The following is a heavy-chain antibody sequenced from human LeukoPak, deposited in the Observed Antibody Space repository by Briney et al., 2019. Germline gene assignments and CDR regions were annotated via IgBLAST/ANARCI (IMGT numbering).Heavy chain of an antibody. D-gene: IGHD2-2*02. CDR1: GYTFTSYD. V-gene: IGHV1-46*01. CDR3: ARGGRDQLLYTYFDY. CDR2: INPSGGST. J-gene: IGHJ4*02. Sequence: ASVKVSCKASGYTFTSYDINWVRQATGQGLEWMGIINPSGGSTSYAQKFQGRVTMTRDMSTSTVYMELSSLRSEDTAVYYCARGGRDQLLYTYFDYWGQGTLVTVSS.